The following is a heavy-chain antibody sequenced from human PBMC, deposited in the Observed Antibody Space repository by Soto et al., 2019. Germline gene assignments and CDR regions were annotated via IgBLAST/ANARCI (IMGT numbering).Heavy chain of an antibody. CDR3: AREETAWPSAYGLDV. Sequence: PGGSLTLSSAGSGCSVGRESRNWVCQAQGKGLEWVASIGTRGDIYYAESVKGRLTISRDNAKNSLSLEMDSLRVEDTGVYYCAREETAWPSAYGLDVWVQGTTVPVSS. D-gene: IGHD2-21*02. CDR2: IGTRGDI. CDR1: GCSVGRES. V-gene: IGHV3-21*01. J-gene: IGHJ6*02.